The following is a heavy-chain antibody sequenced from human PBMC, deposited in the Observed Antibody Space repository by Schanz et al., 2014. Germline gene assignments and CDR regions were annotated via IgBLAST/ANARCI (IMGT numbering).Heavy chain of an antibody. D-gene: IGHD3-9*01. Sequence: DVQLVDSGGGLVQPGGSLRLSCAASGFTVSNSYIHWVRQAPGKGLEWVSTIYSSGSTYYADSVRGRFTISRDNSKNTLYLQMNSLRAEDTAVYYCAKRNHDMQSLPLDYWGQGTLVIVSS. J-gene: IGHJ4*02. V-gene: IGHV3-53*01. CDR1: GFTVSNSY. CDR2: IYSSGST. CDR3: AKRNHDMQSLPLDY.